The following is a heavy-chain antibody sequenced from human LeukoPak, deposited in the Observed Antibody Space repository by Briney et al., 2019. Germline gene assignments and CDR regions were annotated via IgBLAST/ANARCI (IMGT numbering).Heavy chain of an antibody. CDR2: INTNTGNP. V-gene: IGHV7-4-1*02. Sequence: GASVKVSCKTSGYTFTTYAVNWVRQAPGQGLEWMGWINTNTGNPTYAQGFTGRFVFSLDTSVSTAYLQISSLKAEDTTVYYCARPYRQLNYYDSSGYSPSPSDYWGQGTLVTVSS. CDR1: GYTFTTYA. D-gene: IGHD3-22*01. J-gene: IGHJ4*02. CDR3: ARPYRQLNYYDSSGYSPSPSDY.